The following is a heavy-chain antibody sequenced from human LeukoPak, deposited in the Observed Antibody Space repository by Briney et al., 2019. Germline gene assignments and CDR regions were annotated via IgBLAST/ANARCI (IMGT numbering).Heavy chain of an antibody. J-gene: IGHJ1*01. D-gene: IGHD2-8*02. CDR3: ASDLGGVGG. CDR2: RYSGDNT. CDR1: GFPVSKIY. V-gene: IGHV3-53*01. Sequence: GGSLRLSCAASGFPVSKIYMICVRQAPGKGLDCVSVRYSGDNTFYIDSVKGRVNISRDKSKIILYLQMDTLRPEDTSVYYCASDLGGVGGWGQGTLVTVSS.